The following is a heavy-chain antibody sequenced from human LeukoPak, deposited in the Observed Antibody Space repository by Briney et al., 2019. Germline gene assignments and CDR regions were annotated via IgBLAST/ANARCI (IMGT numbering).Heavy chain of an antibody. CDR2: ISGSGGST. CDR3: AKDLSITMIVVVQGHYFDY. D-gene: IGHD3-22*01. CDR1: GFTFSSYA. J-gene: IGHJ4*02. V-gene: IGHV3-23*01. Sequence: GGSLRLSCAASGFTFSSYAMSWVRQAPGKGLEWVSAISGSGGSTYYADSVKGRFTISRDNSKNTLYLQMNSLRAEDTAVYYRAKDLSITMIVVVQGHYFDYWGQGTLVTVSS.